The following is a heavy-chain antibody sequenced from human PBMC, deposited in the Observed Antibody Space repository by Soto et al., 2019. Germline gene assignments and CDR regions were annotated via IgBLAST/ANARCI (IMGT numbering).Heavy chain of an antibody. CDR2: XXXXXXXX. CDR3: ARPYSSSTPSLMDI. V-gene: IGHV5-51*01. CDR1: GYSFTSYW. Sequence: PVQSQKISYKGSGYSFTSYWIGWVRQKPGKGLEXXXXXXXXXXXXXYXPSFQGQVTSSADKSISTAYLQWSSLKASDTAMYYCARPYSSSTPSLMDIWGQGTTVTVSS. D-gene: IGHD6-13*01. J-gene: IGHJ6*02.